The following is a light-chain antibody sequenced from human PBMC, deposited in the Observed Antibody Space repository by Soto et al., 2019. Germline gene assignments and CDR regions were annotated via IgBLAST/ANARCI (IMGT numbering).Light chain of an antibody. V-gene: IGKV3-20*01. Sequence: EIVLTQSPGTLSLSPGERATLSCRASQSVSSSYLAWYQQKPGQAPRLLIYGTSSRATAIPDRFSGSGSGTDFTLTISRVEPEDFAVYYCQQYGSSSWTVGQGTKVEIK. CDR2: GTS. CDR3: QQYGSSSWT. J-gene: IGKJ1*01. CDR1: QSVSSSY.